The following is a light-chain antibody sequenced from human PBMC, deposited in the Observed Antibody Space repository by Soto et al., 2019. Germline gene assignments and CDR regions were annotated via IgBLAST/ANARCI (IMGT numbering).Light chain of an antibody. V-gene: IGKV3-15*01. J-gene: IGKJ2*01. CDR3: QQHNSWPPV. CDR2: GAS. CDR1: QSVNSN. Sequence: EIVMTQSPATLSVSPGERATLSCRASQSVNSNLAWYQQKPGHSPRLLSYGASTRVTGIPARISGSGSGTDSTLTISSLLSEDFASYYCQQHNSWPPVFGQGTKLEIK.